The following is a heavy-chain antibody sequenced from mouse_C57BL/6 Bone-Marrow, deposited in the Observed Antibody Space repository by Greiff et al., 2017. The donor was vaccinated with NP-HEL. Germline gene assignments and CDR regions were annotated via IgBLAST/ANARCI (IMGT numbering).Heavy chain of an antibody. J-gene: IGHJ4*01. CDR1: GFTFSDFY. CDR2: SRNKANDYTT. D-gene: IGHD1-1*01. Sequence: EVNVVESGGGLVQSGRSLRLSCATSGFTFSDFYMEWVRQAPGKGLGWIASSRNKANDYTTEYSASVKGRFIVSRDTSQSILYLQMNALRAEDTAIYYCARDAFYYGSVYAMDYWGQGTSVTVSS. V-gene: IGHV7-1*01. CDR3: ARDAFYYGSVYAMDY.